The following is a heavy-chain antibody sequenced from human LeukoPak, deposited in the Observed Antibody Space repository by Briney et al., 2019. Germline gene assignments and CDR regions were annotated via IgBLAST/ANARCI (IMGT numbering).Heavy chain of an antibody. CDR1: GGSFSGYY. D-gene: IGHD3-3*01. V-gene: IGHV4-34*01. J-gene: IGHJ4*02. CDR2: INHSGST. CDR3: ARGYERFLEWLYFDY. Sequence: SGTLSLTCAVYGGSFSGYYWSWIRQPPGKGLEWIGEINHSGSTNYNPSLKSRVTISVDTSKNQFSLKLSSVTAADTAVYYCARGYERFLEWLYFDYWGQGTLVTVSS.